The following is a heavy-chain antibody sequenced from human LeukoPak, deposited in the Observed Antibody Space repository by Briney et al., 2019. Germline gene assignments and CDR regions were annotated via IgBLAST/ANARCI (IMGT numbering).Heavy chain of an antibody. Sequence: GGSLRLSCAASGFTITNSYMNWVRQAPGKGLEWVSSISSSSSYIYYADSVKGRFTISRDNAKNSLYLQMNSLRAEDTAVYYCARDSPFTDNSWGQGTLVTVSS. CDR1: GFTITNSY. V-gene: IGHV3-21*01. CDR3: ARDSPFTDNS. D-gene: IGHD2-8*02. J-gene: IGHJ4*02. CDR2: ISSSSSYI.